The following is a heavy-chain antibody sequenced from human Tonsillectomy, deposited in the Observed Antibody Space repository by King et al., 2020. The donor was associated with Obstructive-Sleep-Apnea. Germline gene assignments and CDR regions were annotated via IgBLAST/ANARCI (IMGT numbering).Heavy chain of an antibody. CDR1: GFTFNSHW. J-gene: IGHJ4*02. V-gene: IGHV3-74*01. Sequence: VQLVESGGGLVQPGGSLRLSCAASGFTFNSHWMHWVRQAPGKGLEWVSCINSDGSSTGYADSVKGRFTISRDNAKNTLYLQMNSLRAEDTAVYYCARLTFGGVIVNDYWGQGILVTVSS. D-gene: IGHD3-16*02. CDR3: ARLTFGGVIVNDY. CDR2: INSDGSST.